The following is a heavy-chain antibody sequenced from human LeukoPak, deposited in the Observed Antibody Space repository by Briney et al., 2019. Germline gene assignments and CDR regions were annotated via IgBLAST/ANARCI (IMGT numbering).Heavy chain of an antibody. CDR1: GASISGSGYY. CDR2: VYFIGST. Sequence: SETLSLTCAVSGASISGSGYYLGWIRQPPGKGLEWIGNVYFIGSTYYNASHQSRVTITIDTSKNQFSLRLNSVTAADTAMYYCGKSGGYGLIDYWGQGTLVTVSS. V-gene: IGHV4-39*01. J-gene: IGHJ4*02. D-gene: IGHD1-26*01. CDR3: GKSGGYGLIDY.